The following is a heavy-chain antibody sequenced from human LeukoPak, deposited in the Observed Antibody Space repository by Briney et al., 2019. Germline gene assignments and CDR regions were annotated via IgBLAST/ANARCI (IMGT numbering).Heavy chain of an antibody. CDR2: IYYSGST. CDR1: GASVSSGSYY. J-gene: IGHJ6*02. D-gene: IGHD2-15*01. CDR3: ARPGYCSGGSCYYYYGLDV. Sequence: SETLSLTCNVSGASVSSGSYYWSWIRQPPGKELEWIGYIYYSGSTSYNPSLKSRVTISVDTSKNQFSLKLSSVTAADTAVYYCARPGYCSGGSCYYYYGLDVWGQGTTVTVSS. V-gene: IGHV4-61*01.